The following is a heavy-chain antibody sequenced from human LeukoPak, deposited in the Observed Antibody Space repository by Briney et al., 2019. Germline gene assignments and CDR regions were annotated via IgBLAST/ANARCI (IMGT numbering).Heavy chain of an antibody. Sequence: PGRSLRPSCAASGFTFDDYAMHWDRQPPGESLEWVSGTSWNSGRIGYADSVKGRFTISRDNAKNSLYLQMNSLRAEDMALYYCARLFSSGWSGWYFDYWGQGTLVTVSS. CDR3: ARLFSSGWSGWYFDY. V-gene: IGHV3-9*03. CDR2: TSWNSGRI. D-gene: IGHD6-19*01. J-gene: IGHJ4*02. CDR1: GFTFDDYA.